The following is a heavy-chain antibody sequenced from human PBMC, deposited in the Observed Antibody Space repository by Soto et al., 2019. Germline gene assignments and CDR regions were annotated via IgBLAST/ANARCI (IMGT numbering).Heavy chain of an antibody. V-gene: IGHV4-39*01. CDR1: GDSIISEIYY. D-gene: IGHD3-10*01. J-gene: IGHJ5*02. CDR2: IFYSGST. CDR3: TRHGYYYRSGNCHL. Sequence: QLHLQESGPGLVRPSETLSLICTVSGDSIISEIYYWGWISQSPGKGLEWIGSIFYSGSTYYNPSLKSRVTMSVDTSKSQFSLKLNSVTAADTAVYYCTRHGYYYRSGNCHLWGHATLVTVSS.